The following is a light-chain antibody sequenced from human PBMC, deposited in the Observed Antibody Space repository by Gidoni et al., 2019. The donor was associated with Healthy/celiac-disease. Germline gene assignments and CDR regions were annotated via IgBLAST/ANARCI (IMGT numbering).Light chain of an antibody. Sequence: EIELTQSPATLSLSPGERATLSCRASQSVSSYLAWYQQKPCQAPRLLIYDASNRSTGIPARFSGSGSATDFTLTISSLEPEAFAVYYCQQRSNWLTFGGGTKVELK. J-gene: IGKJ4*01. CDR1: QSVSSY. CDR3: QQRSNWLT. CDR2: DAS. V-gene: IGKV3-11*01.